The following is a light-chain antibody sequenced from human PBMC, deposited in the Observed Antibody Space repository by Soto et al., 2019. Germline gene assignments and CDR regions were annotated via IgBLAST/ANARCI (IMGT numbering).Light chain of an antibody. J-gene: IGLJ1*01. V-gene: IGLV1-47*01. CDR1: SSNIGTYY. CDR2: RNG. CDR3: ATWDDRLRAYV. Sequence: QSPLTQPHSASLTPGQRVTISCSGSSSNIGTYYVDWYQQLPGTAPKLLIHRNGQRPSGVPDRFSGSKSGTSASLAISGLRSEDEADYYCATWDDRLRAYVIGAGTKVTVL.